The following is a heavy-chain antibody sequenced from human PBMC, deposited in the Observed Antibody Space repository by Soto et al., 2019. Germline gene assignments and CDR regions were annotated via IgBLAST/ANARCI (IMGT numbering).Heavy chain of an antibody. CDR1: GFTFSSYA. D-gene: IGHD3-22*01. CDR3: AKHSMSSGYYLDY. CDR2: MSTGGLST. J-gene: IGHJ4*02. V-gene: IGHV3-23*01. Sequence: EVQLLETGGGLVQPGGSLRLSCAASGFTFSSYAMSWVRQAPGKGLEWVSSMSTGGLSTHYADSLKGRFTISRDNSKNTLHLQMDSLRAEDTAVYYCAKHSMSSGYYLDYWGQGTLVTVSS.